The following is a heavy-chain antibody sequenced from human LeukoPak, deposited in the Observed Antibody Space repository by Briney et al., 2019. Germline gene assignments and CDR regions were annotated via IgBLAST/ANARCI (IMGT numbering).Heavy chain of an antibody. CDR3: ARGVVPAAILYPAFDY. J-gene: IGHJ4*02. V-gene: IGHV5-51*01. CDR2: IYPGDSDT. D-gene: IGHD2-2*02. CDR1: GYSFTSYW. Sequence: GESLKISCKGSGYSFTSYWIGWERQMPGKGLEWMGIIYPGDSDTRYSPSFQGQVTISADKSISTAYLQWSSLKASDTAMYYCARGVVPAAILYPAFDYWGQGTLVTVSS.